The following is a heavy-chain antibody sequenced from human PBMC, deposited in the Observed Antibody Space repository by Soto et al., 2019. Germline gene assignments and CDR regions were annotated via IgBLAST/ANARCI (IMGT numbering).Heavy chain of an antibody. CDR3: ARGSLYDILTGSYYYYGMDV. J-gene: IGHJ6*02. D-gene: IGHD3-9*01. V-gene: IGHV3-13*01. CDR2: IGTAGDT. CDR1: GFPFRSYD. Sequence: PGGSLKLSCAASGFPFRSYDMHWVRQATGQGLEWVSAIGTAGDTYYPGSVKGRFNISRENAKNSLYLQMNSLRAGDTAVYYCARGSLYDILTGSYYYYGMDVWGQGT.